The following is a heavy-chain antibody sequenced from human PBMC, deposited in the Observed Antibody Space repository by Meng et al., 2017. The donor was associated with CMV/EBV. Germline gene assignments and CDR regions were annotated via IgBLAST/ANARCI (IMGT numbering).Heavy chain of an antibody. Sequence: QLQLQESGPGSVKPSETLSLTGTVSGGSISSSSYYWGWIRQPPGKGLEWIGSIYYSGSTYYNPPLKSRVTISVDTSKNQFSLKLSSVTAADTTVYYCARGGIAAAGPFDYWGQGTLVTVSS. CDR1: GGSISSSSYY. V-gene: IGHV4-39*07. CDR2: IYYSGST. CDR3: ARGGIAAAGPFDY. D-gene: IGHD6-13*01. J-gene: IGHJ4*02.